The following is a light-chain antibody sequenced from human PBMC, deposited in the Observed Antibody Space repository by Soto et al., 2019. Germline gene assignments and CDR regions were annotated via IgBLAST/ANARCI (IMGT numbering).Light chain of an antibody. Sequence: VMTQAPATLSVSPGARAPLSRRASQTINNNVAWYQLKDGQVPRLVIYGASTRATGIPARFSGSGSGTEFTLTVSGLQSEDFAVYYCQQYNNWPITFGQGTRLEN. CDR1: QTINNN. J-gene: IGKJ5*01. CDR2: GAS. V-gene: IGKV3-15*01. CDR3: QQYNNWPIT.